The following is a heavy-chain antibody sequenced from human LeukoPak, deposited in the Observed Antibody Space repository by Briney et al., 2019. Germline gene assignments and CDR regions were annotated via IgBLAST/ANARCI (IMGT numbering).Heavy chain of an antibody. Sequence: QAGGSLRLSCAASGFTFSSYAMSWVRQAPGKGLEWVSAISGSGGSTYYADSVKGRFTISRDNSKNTLYLQTNSLRAEDTAVYYCAKDREPIGDRGRSSWYRIGGSFDPWGQGTLVTVSS. D-gene: IGHD6-13*01. J-gene: IGHJ5*02. V-gene: IGHV3-23*01. CDR1: GFTFSSYA. CDR2: ISGSGGST. CDR3: AKDREPIGDRGRSSWYRIGGSFDP.